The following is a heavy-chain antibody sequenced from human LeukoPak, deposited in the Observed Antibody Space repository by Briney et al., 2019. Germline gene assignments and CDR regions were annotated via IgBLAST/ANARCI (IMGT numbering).Heavy chain of an antibody. Sequence: ASVKVSCKASGYTFTSYGISWVRQAPGQGLEWMGWISAYNGNTNYAQKLQGRVTMTTDTSTSTAYMELRSLRSDDTAVYYCARGAPLYYDSSGYYTYWGQGTLVTVSS. D-gene: IGHD3-22*01. CDR3: ARGAPLYYDSSGYYTY. CDR2: ISAYNGNT. J-gene: IGHJ4*02. CDR1: GYTFTSYG. V-gene: IGHV1-18*01.